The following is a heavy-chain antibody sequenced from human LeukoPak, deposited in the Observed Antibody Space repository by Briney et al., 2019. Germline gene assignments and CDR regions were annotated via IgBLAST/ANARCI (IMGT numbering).Heavy chain of an antibody. D-gene: IGHD3-10*01. CDR1: GGSISSSSYY. CDR2: IYYSGST. CDR3: ARLPYGSGDYYYYMDV. Sequence: SETLSLTCTVSGGSISSSSYYWGWIRQPPGKVLEWIGSIYYSGSTYYNPSLKSRVTISVDTSKNQFSLKLSSVTAADTAVYYCARLPYGSGDYYYYMDVWGKGTTVTISS. J-gene: IGHJ6*03. V-gene: IGHV4-39*01.